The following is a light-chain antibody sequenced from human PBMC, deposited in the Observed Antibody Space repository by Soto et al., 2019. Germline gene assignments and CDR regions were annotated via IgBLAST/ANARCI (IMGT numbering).Light chain of an antibody. J-gene: IGLJ2*01. CDR1: SSDIGNYDF. Sequence: QSVLTKPASVYGSPGQSITISCTGTSSDIGNYDFVSWYQQVPGTAPKAMIYEVSSRPSGVSNRFSGSKSGNTASLTISGLQAEDEAYYYCSSYTTSTSFILFGGGTKVTVL. V-gene: IGLV2-14*01. CDR3: SSYTTSTSFIL. CDR2: EVS.